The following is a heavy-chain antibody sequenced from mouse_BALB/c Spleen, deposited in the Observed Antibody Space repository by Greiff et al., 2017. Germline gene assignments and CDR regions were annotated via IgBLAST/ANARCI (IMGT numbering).Heavy chain of an antibody. J-gene: IGHJ2*01. CDR2: IWAGGST. D-gene: IGHD2-1*01. Sequence: QVQLKESGPGLVAPSQSLSITCTVSGFSLTSYGVHWVRQPPGKGLEWLGVIWAGGSTNYNSALMSRLSISKDNSKSQVFLKMNSLQTDDTAMYYCAREGDGKRGDYFDYWGQGTTLTVSS. CDR3: AREGDGKRGDYFDY. V-gene: IGHV2-9*02. CDR1: GFSLTSYG.